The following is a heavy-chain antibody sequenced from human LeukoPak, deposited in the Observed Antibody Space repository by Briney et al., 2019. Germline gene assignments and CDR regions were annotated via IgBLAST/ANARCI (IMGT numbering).Heavy chain of an antibody. J-gene: IGHJ4*02. V-gene: IGHV6-1*01. Sequence: SQTLSLTFAISGDSVSNKDAAWNWIRESPSRGLEWLGRTFYRSKWYNDYAVSVKGRIIVSADTSKNQFSLHLNSVTPDDTAVYYCGRTVGYFDYWGQGILVTVSS. CDR1: GDSVSNKDAA. D-gene: IGHD2-15*01. CDR3: GRTVGYFDY. CDR2: TFYRSKWYN.